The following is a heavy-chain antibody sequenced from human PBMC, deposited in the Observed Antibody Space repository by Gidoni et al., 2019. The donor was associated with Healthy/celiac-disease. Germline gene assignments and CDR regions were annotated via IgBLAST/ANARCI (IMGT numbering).Heavy chain of an antibody. J-gene: IGHJ6*02. CDR1: GGPISSSSYY. Sequence: QLQLQESGPGLVKPSEPLSLPCTVSGGPISSSSYYWGWLRQPPGKGLEWIGSIFYRGSTYYNPSLKSRVTISVDTSKNQFCLKLSSVTAADTAGYYCARHRKDWNDGSYYYYGMDVWGQGTTVTVSS. CDR3: ARHRKDWNDGSYYYYGMDV. V-gene: IGHV4-39*01. CDR2: IFYRGST. D-gene: IGHD1-1*01.